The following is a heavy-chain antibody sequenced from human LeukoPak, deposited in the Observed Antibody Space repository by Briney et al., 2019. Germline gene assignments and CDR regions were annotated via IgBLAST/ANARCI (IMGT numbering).Heavy chain of an antibody. V-gene: IGHV3-30-3*01. CDR2: ISYDGSNK. J-gene: IGHJ4*02. CDR1: GFTFSSYA. D-gene: IGHD6-19*01. CDR3: ARDGSGWYEGKCFDY. Sequence: GGSLRLSCAASGFTFSSYATHWVRQAPGKGLEWVPVISYDGSNKYYADSVKGRFTISRDNSKTTLYLQMNSLRAEDTAVYYCARDGSGWYEGKCFDYWGQGTLVTVSS.